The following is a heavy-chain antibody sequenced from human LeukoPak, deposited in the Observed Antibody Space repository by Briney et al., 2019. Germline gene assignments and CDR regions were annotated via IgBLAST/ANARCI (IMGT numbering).Heavy chain of an antibody. Sequence: SVKVSCKASRGTFSSYAISWVRQAPGQGLEWMGGIIPIFGTANYAQKFQGRVTITADKSTSTAYMELSSLRSEDTAVYYCARERQWLGARFGRYFDYWGQGTLVTVSS. V-gene: IGHV1-69*06. D-gene: IGHD6-19*01. CDR2: IIPIFGTA. CDR1: RGTFSSYA. CDR3: ARERQWLGARFGRYFDY. J-gene: IGHJ4*02.